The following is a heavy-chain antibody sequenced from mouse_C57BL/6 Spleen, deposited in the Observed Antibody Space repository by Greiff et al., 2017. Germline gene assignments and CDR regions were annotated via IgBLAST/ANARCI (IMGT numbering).Heavy chain of an antibody. CDR2: INPNNGGT. CDR1: GYTFTDYY. CDR3: ARQGGYVYAMDY. V-gene: IGHV1-26*01. Sequence: EVKLQQSGPELVKPGASVKISCKASGYTFTDYYMNWVKQSHGKSLEWIGDINPNNGGTSYNQKFKGKATLTVDKSSSTAYMELRSLTSEDSAVYYCARQGGYVYAMDYWGQGTSVTVSS. J-gene: IGHJ4*01. D-gene: IGHD2-2*01.